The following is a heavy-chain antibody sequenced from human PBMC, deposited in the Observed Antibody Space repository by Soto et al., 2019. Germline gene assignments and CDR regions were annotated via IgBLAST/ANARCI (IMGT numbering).Heavy chain of an antibody. V-gene: IGHV2-5*02. CDR1: GFSLSTSGVG. J-gene: IGHJ4*02. Sequence: QITLKESGPTLVKPTQTLTLTCTFSGFSLSTSGVGVGGSRQPPGKALEWLALIYWDDDKRYSPSLKSRLTITKDTSKNQVVLTMTNMDPVDTATYYCAHRRILWFGDKGFDYWGQGTLVTVSS. CDR2: IYWDDDK. D-gene: IGHD3-10*01. CDR3: AHRRILWFGDKGFDY.